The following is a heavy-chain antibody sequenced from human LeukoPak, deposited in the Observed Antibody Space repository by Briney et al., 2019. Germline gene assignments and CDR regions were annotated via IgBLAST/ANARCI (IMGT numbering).Heavy chain of an antibody. CDR1: GFTFSSYS. Sequence: GGSLRLSCAASGFTFSSYSMNWVRQAPGKGLEWVSAISGSGGSTYYADSVKGRFTISRDNSKNTLHLQMNSLRAEDTAVYYCAKDWRIPRFDYWGQGTLVTVSS. CDR3: AKDWRIPRFDY. D-gene: IGHD2-21*01. J-gene: IGHJ4*02. CDR2: ISGSGGST. V-gene: IGHV3-23*01.